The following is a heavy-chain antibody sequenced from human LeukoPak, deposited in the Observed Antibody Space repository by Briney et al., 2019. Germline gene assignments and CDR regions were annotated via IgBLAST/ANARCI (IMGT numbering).Heavy chain of an antibody. D-gene: IGHD1-20*01. CDR2: IRNDGSTL. Sequence: PGGSLRLSCAASGFAFSSYGMNWIRQTPGKGLEWVAYIRNDGSTLNYADSVKGRFTISRDNSKNTLYLQMNSLRAEDTAVYYCARERGAYNWNYVGYWGQGTLVTVSS. V-gene: IGHV3-48*01. CDR1: GFAFSSYG. J-gene: IGHJ4*02. CDR3: ARERGAYNWNYVGY.